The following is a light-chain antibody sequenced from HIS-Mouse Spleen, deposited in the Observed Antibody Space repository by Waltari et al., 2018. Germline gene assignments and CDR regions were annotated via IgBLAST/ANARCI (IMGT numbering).Light chain of an antibody. CDR1: RGSIASNY. CDR2: EDN. CDR3: QSYDSSNLV. V-gene: IGLV6-57*04. J-gene: IGLJ3*02. Sequence: NFMLTQPHSVSESPGKTVTISCPRRRGSIASNYVQWYQQRPGSAPTTVIYEDNQRPSGVPDRFSGSIDSSSNSASLTISGLKTEDEADYYCQSYDSSNLVFGGGTKLTVL.